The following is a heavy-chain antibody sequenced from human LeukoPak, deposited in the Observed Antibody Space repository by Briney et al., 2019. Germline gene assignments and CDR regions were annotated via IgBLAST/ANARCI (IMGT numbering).Heavy chain of an antibody. Sequence: GGSLRLSCAASGFTFSSYGMHWVRQAPGKGLEWVAVISYDGSNKYYADSVKGRFTISRDNSKNTLYLQMNSLRAEDTAVYYCAKVIPINYYDSSGYYSDNAFDIWGQGTMVTV. CDR1: GFTFSSYG. V-gene: IGHV3-30*18. D-gene: IGHD3-22*01. CDR3: AKVIPINYYDSSGYYSDNAFDI. J-gene: IGHJ3*02. CDR2: ISYDGSNK.